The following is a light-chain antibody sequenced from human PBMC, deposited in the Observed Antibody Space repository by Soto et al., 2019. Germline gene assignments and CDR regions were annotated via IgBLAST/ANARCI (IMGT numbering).Light chain of an antibody. CDR1: HSVSSSY. CDR2: DAS. J-gene: IGKJ2*01. Sequence: EIVLTQSPATLSLSPGERATLSCGASHSVSSSYLAWYQQKPGLAPRLLIYDASSMATGIADRFSGNGSGTDLTLTISRLEPEDFAVYYCQQYGSSPYTFGQGTKLEIK. CDR3: QQYGSSPYT. V-gene: IGKV3D-20*01.